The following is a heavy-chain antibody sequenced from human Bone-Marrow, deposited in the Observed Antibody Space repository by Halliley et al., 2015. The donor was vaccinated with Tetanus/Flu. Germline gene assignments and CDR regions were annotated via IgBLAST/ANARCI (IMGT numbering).Heavy chain of an antibody. J-gene: IGHJ6*01. D-gene: IGHD6-25*01. CDR3: ARQYSSENGLDV. Sequence: LGGVAFLSYDDFETHYADSVKGRFAISRDNSKNTLFLQMNRLRGEDTAVYYCARQYSSENGLDVWGQGTTVIVSS. V-gene: IGHV3-30*03. CDR2: LSYDDFET.